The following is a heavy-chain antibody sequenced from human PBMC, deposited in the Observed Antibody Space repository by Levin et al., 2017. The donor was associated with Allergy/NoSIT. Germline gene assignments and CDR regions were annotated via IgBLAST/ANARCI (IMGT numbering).Heavy chain of an antibody. V-gene: IGHV1-24*01. CDR3: ARKIEYYYGSGSDYYFDY. CDR2: FDPEDGET. J-gene: IGHJ4*02. Sequence: ASVKVSCKVSGYTLTELSMHWVRQAPGKGLEWMGGFDPEDGETIYAQKFQGRVTMTEDTSTDTAYMELSSLRSEDTAVYYCARKIEYYYGSGSDYYFDYWGQGTLVTVSS. D-gene: IGHD3-10*01. CDR1: GYTLTELS.